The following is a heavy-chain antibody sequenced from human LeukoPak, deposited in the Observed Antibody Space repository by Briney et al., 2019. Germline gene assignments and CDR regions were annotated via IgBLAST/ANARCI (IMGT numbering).Heavy chain of an antibody. CDR2: IYYSGST. V-gene: IGHV4-59*01. D-gene: IGHD1-26*01. CDR3: ARDTRRDLLAAFDI. CDR1: GGSISNYY. J-gene: IGHJ3*02. Sequence: SETLSLTCTVSGGSISNYYWSWIRQPPGKELEWIGYIYYSGSTNYNPSLKSRVTISVDTSKNQFSLKLNSVTAEDTAVYYCARDTRRDLLAAFDIWGQGTMVTVSS.